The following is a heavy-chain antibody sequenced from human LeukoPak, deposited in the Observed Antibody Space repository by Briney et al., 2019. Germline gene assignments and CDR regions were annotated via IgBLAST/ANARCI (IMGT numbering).Heavy chain of an antibody. CDR2: INHSGST. CDR1: GGSFSGYY. J-gene: IGHJ4*02. Sequence: SETLSLTCAVYGGSFSGYYWSWIRQPPGKGLEWIGEINHSGSTNYNPSLKSRVTMSVDTSKNQFSLKLSSVTAADTAVYYCARGRPPGYWGQGTLVTVSS. CDR3: ARGRPPGY. V-gene: IGHV4-34*01.